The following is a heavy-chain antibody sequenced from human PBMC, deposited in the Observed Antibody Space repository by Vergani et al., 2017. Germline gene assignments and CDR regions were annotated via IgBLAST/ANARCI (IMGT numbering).Heavy chain of an antibody. J-gene: IGHJ6*02. CDR3: ARDPDIVVIPAAQYYYYYYGMDV. Sequence: QVQLVQSRAEVKKPGDSVKVSCKASGYTFTSEGISGVRQATGQGREWMGWMRDYNGNTQYAQKPQGRVTMTTDTSTSTAYMELRSLRSDDTAVYYCARDPDIVVIPAAQYYYYYYGMDVWGQGTTVTVSS. V-gene: IGHV1-18*01. D-gene: IGHD2-2*01. CDR1: GYTFTSEG. CDR2: MRDYNGNT.